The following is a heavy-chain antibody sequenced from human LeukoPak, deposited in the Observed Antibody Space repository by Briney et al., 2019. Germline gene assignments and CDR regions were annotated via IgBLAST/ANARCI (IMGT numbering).Heavy chain of an antibody. CDR1: GFTFSSYG. CDR3: AKDFIGPITMVRGVILSY. D-gene: IGHD3-10*01. J-gene: IGHJ4*02. Sequence: PGGSLRLSCAASGFTFSSYGMHWVRQAPGQGLERVAFIRYDGSNKYYADSVKDRFTISRDNTKNTLYLQMNSLRAEDTAVYYCAKDFIGPITMVRGVILSYWGQGTLVTVSS. V-gene: IGHV3-30*02. CDR2: IRYDGSNK.